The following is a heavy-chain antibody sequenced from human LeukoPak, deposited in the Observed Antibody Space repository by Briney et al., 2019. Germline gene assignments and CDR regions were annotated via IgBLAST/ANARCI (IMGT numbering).Heavy chain of an antibody. D-gene: IGHD3-10*01. CDR2: IYYSGST. V-gene: IGHV4-59*01. CDR3: ARGSYYGSGSHEFDY. J-gene: IGHJ4*02. Sequence: SETLSLTCTVSGGSISSYYWSWIRQPPGKGLEWIGYIYYSGSTNYNPSLKSRVTISVDTSKNQFSLKLSSVTAADTAVYYCARGSYYGSGSHEFDYWGQGTLVTVSS. CDR1: GGSISSYY.